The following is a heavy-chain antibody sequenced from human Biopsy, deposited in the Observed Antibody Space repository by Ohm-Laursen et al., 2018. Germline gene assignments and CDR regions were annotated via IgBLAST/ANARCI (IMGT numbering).Heavy chain of an antibody. Sequence: SLRLSCSAPRFTFSDYFMSWIRQAPGKGLEWVSYISSSGITAHYADSVKGRFTISRDNAKNSLYLQMNSLRAEDTAIYYCARSGWNFEFDSWGEGTLVAVSS. D-gene: IGHD6-19*01. V-gene: IGHV3-11*01. CDR1: RFTFSDYF. CDR3: ARSGWNFEFDS. J-gene: IGHJ4*02. CDR2: ISSSGITA.